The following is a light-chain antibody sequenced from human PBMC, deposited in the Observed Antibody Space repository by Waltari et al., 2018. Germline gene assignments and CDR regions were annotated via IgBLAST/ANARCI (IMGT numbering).Light chain of an antibody. V-gene: IGKV3-15*01. CDR2: ETS. J-gene: IGKJ1*01. CDR1: QSVSSN. CDR3: QQYHNWPPST. Sequence: EIVMTQSPATLSVSPGERVTLSCRASQSVSSNLAWYQQKPGQAPRLLIYETSTRATGVPARFSGSGSGTDFTLTISSLQSEDCALYYCQQYHNWPPSTFGQGTKVEIK.